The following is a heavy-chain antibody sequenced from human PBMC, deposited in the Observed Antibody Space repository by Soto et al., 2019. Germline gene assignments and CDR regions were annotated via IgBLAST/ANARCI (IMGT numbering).Heavy chain of an antibody. J-gene: IGHJ5*02. V-gene: IGHV1-2*04. CDR2: INPNSGGT. Sequence: ASVKVSCKASGYTFTGYYMHWVRQAPGQGLEWMGWINPNSGGTNYAQKFQGWVTMTRDTSISTAYMELSRLRSDDTAVYYCARDAGEAARPNWFDPWGQGTLVTVSS. CDR3: ARDAGEAARPNWFDP. CDR1: GYTFTGYY. D-gene: IGHD6-6*01.